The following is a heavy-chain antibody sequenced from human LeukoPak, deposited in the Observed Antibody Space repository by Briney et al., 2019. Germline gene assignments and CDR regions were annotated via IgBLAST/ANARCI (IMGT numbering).Heavy chain of an antibody. Sequence: GGSLRLSCAASGFTFSDYYMSWIRQAPGKGLEWVSYISSSSSYTNYADSVKGRFTISRDNAKNSLYLQMNSLRAEDTAVYYCARDRGLYSSDTPFYFDYWGQGTLVTVSS. D-gene: IGHD6-19*01. CDR1: GFTFSDYY. V-gene: IGHV3-11*06. CDR3: ARDRGLYSSDTPFYFDY. CDR2: ISSSSSYT. J-gene: IGHJ4*02.